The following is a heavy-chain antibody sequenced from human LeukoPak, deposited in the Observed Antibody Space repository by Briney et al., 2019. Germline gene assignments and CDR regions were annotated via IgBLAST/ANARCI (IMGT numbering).Heavy chain of an antibody. Sequence: GGSLRLSCAASGFXFSRYSINWVRQAPGKGLEWVSSISTSSSYIYYADSVKGRFTISIDNAKNSLYMQMNSLRVEDTAVYYCARAPSRSEQFDPWGQGTLVTVSS. CDR1: GFXFSRYS. V-gene: IGHV3-21*01. CDR2: ISTSSSYI. CDR3: ARAPSRSEQFDP. J-gene: IGHJ5*02. D-gene: IGHD3-3*01.